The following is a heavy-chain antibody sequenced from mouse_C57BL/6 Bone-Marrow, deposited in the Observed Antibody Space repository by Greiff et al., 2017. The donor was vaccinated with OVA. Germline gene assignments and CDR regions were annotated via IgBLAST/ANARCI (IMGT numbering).Heavy chain of an antibody. CDR3: ARDLGNYPRFAY. CDR1: GYSITSGYY. J-gene: IGHJ3*01. Sequence: EESGPGLVKPSQSLSLTCSVTGYSITSGYYWNWIRQFPGNKLEWMGYISYDGSNNYNPSLKNRISITRDTSKNQFFLKLNSVTTEDTATYYCARDLGNYPRFAYWGQGTLVTVSA. D-gene: IGHD2-1*01. V-gene: IGHV3-6*01. CDR2: ISYDGSN.